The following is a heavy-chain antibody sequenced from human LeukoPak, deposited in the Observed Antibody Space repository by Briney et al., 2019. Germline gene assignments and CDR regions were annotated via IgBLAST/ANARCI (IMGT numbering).Heavy chain of an antibody. CDR2: IYYSGST. D-gene: IGHD6-13*01. V-gene: IGHV4-61*05. CDR3: ARHRASAAPYYFDS. Sequence: SETLSLTCTVSGGSISSSSYYWGWIRQPPGKGLEWIGYIYYSGSTTYNPSLKSRVTISVDTSKNQFSLKLSSVTAADTAVYYCARHRASAAPYYFDSWGQGTLVTVSS. J-gene: IGHJ4*02. CDR1: GGSISSSSYY.